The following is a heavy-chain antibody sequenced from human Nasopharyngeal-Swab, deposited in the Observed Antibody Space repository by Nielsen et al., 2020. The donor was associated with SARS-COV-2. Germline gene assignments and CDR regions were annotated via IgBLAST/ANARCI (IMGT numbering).Heavy chain of an antibody. D-gene: IGHD2/OR15-2a*01. V-gene: IGHV4-39*01. J-gene: IGHJ5*02. CDR1: GGSMSSSGYH. CDR2: IHYGGGT. CDR3: VRREYSNRLDP. Sequence: SETLSLTCTVAGGSMSSSGYHWGWIRQPPGKGLEWIGSIHYGGGTYYNPSLSRRVTLAVDASRNQFSLTVTSVTAADTALYCCVRREYSNRLDPWGQGTLVTVSS.